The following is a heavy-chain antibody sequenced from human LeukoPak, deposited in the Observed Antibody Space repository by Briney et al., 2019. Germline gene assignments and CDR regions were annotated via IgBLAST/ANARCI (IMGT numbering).Heavy chain of an antibody. CDR1: GFTFSGSA. CDR3: GRAARPDGYYYYYMDV. CDR2: IRSKANSCAT. J-gene: IGHJ6*03. D-gene: IGHD6-6*01. Sequence: PGGSLRLSCAASGFTFSGSAMHWVRQASGKGLEWVGRIRSKANSCATAYAASVKGRFTISRDDSKNTAYLQMNSLKTEDTAVYCCGRAARPDGYYYYYMDVWGKGTTVTVSS. V-gene: IGHV3-73*01.